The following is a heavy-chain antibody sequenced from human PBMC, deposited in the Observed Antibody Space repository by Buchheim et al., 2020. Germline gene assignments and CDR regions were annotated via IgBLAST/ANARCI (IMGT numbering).Heavy chain of an antibody. D-gene: IGHD5-18*01. J-gene: IGHJ4*02. Sequence: QVQLQESGPGLVKPSGTLSLTCAVSGGSISSINWWTWVRQPPGKGLEWIGEILPSRTTNYNPSLKSRVTISVDRSKNHFSLKLSSVTAADTAIYFCAKEYSLDSWGQGAL. V-gene: IGHV4-4*02. CDR3: AKEYSLDS. CDR1: GGSISSINW. CDR2: ILPSRTT.